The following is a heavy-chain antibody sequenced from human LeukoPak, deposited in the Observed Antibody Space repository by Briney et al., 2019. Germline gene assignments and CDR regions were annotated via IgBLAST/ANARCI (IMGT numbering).Heavy chain of an antibody. Sequence: SETLSLTCAVSGYSISSGYYWGWIRQPPGKGLEWIGSIYHSGSTYYNPSLKSRVTISVDTSKNQFSLKLSSVTAADTAVYYCARILDNWFDPRGQGTLVTVSS. CDR2: IYHSGST. CDR1: GYSISSGYY. CDR3: ARILDNWFDP. V-gene: IGHV4-38-2*01. J-gene: IGHJ5*02.